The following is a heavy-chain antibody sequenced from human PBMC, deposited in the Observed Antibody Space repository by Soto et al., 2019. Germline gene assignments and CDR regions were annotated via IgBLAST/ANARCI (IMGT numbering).Heavy chain of an antibody. Sequence: QVQLQEAGPGLVKPSGTLSLTCAVSGGSISSSNWWRWVRQPPGKGLEWMGEIYHSGSTNYNPSLNSRVNTSVGPSKNQFSLKLSSVTAADTAVYYCARIYPGSYYGGLGYWCQGTLVTVSS. CDR1: GGSISSSNW. J-gene: IGHJ4*02. D-gene: IGHD1-26*01. CDR3: ARIYPGSYYGGLGY. V-gene: IGHV4-4*02. CDR2: IYHSGST.